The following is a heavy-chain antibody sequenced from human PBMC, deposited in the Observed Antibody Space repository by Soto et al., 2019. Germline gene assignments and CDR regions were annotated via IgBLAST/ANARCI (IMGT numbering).Heavy chain of an antibody. V-gene: IGHV4-61*01. CDR1: GGSVSSGSYY. CDR2: IYYSGST. Sequence: LSLTCTVSGGSVSSGSYYWSWIRQPPGKGLEWIGYIYYSGSTNYNPSLKSRVTISVDTSKNQFSLKLSSVTAADTAVYYCARDRIVVVTAERIYYYYYGMDVWGQGTTVTVSS. D-gene: IGHD2-21*02. CDR3: ARDRIVVVTAERIYYYYYGMDV. J-gene: IGHJ6*02.